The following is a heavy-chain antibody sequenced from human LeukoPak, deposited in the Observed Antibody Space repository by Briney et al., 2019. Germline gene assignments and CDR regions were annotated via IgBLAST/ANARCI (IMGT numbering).Heavy chain of an antibody. CDR1: GFTFSRYW. J-gene: IGHJ4*02. CDR3: AGAVTSTEGY. CDR2: INEDGSGK. Sequence: GGSLRLSCAASGFTFSRYWMSWVRQAPGKGLEWVANINEDGSGKHYVDSVKGRFTISRDNAQKSVYLEMNSLRAEDTAVYYCAGAVTSTEGYWGQGTLVTVSS. D-gene: IGHD4-17*01. V-gene: IGHV3-7*03.